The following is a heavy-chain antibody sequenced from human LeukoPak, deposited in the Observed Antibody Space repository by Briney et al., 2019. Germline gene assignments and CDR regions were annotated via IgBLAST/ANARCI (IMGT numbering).Heavy chain of an antibody. CDR1: GGSISSSSYY. V-gene: IGHV4-39*07. CDR3: ARRLAVPAAIPPYNWFDP. CDR2: IYYSGST. D-gene: IGHD2-2*01. Sequence: SETLSLTCTVSGGSISSSSYYWGWIRQPPGKGLEWIGSIYYSGSTYYNPSLKSRVTISVDTSKNQFSLKLSSVTAADTAVYYCARRLAVPAAIPPYNWFDPWGQGTLVTVSS. J-gene: IGHJ5*02.